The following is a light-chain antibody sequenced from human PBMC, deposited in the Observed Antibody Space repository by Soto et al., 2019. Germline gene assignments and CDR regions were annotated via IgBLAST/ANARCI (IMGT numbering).Light chain of an antibody. V-gene: IGLV1-40*01. CDR2: GNS. CDR3: QSYDSSLSAYV. J-gene: IGLJ1*01. CDR1: SSNIGAGYD. Sequence: QSVLAQPPSVSGAPGQKVTISCTGRSSNIGAGYDLHWYQQLPGTAPKLLLYGNSNRPSGVPDRFSGSKSGTSASLAITGLQAEDEADYYCQSYDSSLSAYVFGTGTKVTVL.